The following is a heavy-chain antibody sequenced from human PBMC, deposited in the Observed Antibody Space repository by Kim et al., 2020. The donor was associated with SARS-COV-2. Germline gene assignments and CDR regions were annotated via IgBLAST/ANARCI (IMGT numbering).Heavy chain of an antibody. CDR1: GFTFSNAW. V-gene: IGHV3-15*01. J-gene: IGHJ3*02. CDR3: TTGVRYCSGGSCYRGAFDI. D-gene: IGHD2-15*01. Sequence: GGSLRLSCAASGFTFSNAWMSWVRQAPGKGLEWVGRIKSKTDGGTTDYAAPVKGRFTISRDDSRNTLYLQMNSLKTEDTAVYYCTTGVRYCSGGSCYRGAFDIWGQGTMVTVSS. CDR2: IKSKTDGGTT.